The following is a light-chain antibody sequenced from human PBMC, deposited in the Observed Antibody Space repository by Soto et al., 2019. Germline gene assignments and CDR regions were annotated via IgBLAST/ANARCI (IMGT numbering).Light chain of an antibody. CDR1: HTISSN. V-gene: IGKV1-39*01. CDR3: LQTYSVPWT. CDR2: AAS. Sequence: DIQMTQSPSSLSASIGDRVTITCRASHTISSNLNWYQQKPRKAPQLLIYAASSVPSGVPPRFSGRGSGTEFTLTVSSLQSEDFATYYCLQTYSVPWTFGHGTKVEIK. J-gene: IGKJ1*01.